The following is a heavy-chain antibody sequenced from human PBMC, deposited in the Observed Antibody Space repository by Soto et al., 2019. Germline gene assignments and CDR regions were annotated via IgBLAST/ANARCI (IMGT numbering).Heavy chain of an antibody. Sequence: GCMRIGCPASGFRVKNAGMSWVRPAPGKGLEWVGRIKSKTNGGTTDYAAPVIGRFTISRDDSKNTLYLQMNSLKTEDTAVYYCTTDDPIHRYWGQGPLVTV. CDR3: TTDDPIHRY. CDR2: IKSKTNGGTT. V-gene: IGHV3-15*01. D-gene: IGHD5-18*01. CDR1: GFRVKNAG. J-gene: IGHJ4*02.